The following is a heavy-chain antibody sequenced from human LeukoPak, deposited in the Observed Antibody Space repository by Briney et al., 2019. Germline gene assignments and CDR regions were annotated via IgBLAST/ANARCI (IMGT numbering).Heavy chain of an antibody. Sequence: GGSLRLACSGSGFRFGGYALSWVRQAPGKGLEWVGFIRSKALYGTSEYAASVEGRFAISRDDSNNIVYLQMNSLKTEDTAVYFCVRESVRDYYFDFWGERSLVTVSS. V-gene: IGHV3-49*04. CDR3: VRESVRDYYFDF. J-gene: IGHJ4*02. D-gene: IGHD3-10*02. CDR2: IRSKALYGTS. CDR1: GFRFGGYA.